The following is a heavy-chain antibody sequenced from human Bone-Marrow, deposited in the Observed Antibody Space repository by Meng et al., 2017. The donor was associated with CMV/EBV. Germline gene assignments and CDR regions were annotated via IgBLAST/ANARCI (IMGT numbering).Heavy chain of an antibody. V-gene: IGHV3-74*01. D-gene: IGHD3-3*01. CDR3: ARVYYDFWSGYWLGYAPMLYGMDV. J-gene: IGHJ6*01. CDR1: GFTFSSFR. CDR2: INSDGSST. Sequence: GGPLRPSCAASGFTFSSFRRHWVRQAPGKGLVWVSRINSDGSSTSYADSVKGRFTISRDNGKNTLYLQMNSLRVEDTAVYYCARVYYDFWSGYWLGYAPMLYGMDVWGQGTTVTGFS.